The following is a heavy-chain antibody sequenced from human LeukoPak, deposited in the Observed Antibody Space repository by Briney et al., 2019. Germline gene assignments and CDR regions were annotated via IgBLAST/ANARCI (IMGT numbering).Heavy chain of an antibody. J-gene: IGHJ4*02. V-gene: IGHV1-58*02. Sequence: TSVKVSCKASGFTFTSSAMQWVRQARGQRLEWIGWIVVGSGNTNYAQKFQERVTITRDMSTSTAYMELSSLRAEDTAVYYCAKGGDGSYYSRADCWGQGTLVTVSS. CDR2: IVVGSGNT. CDR3: AKGGDGSYYSRADC. D-gene: IGHD2-15*01. CDR1: GFTFTSSA.